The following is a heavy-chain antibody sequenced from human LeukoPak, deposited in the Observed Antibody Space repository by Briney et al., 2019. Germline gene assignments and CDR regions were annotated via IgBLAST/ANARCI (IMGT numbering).Heavy chain of an antibody. CDR1: GGSISSSSYY. V-gene: IGHV4-39*07. CDR2: IYYSGST. J-gene: IGHJ4*02. D-gene: IGHD6-6*01. CDR3: AREGGSSKVDY. Sequence: SETLSLTCTVSGGSISSSSYYWGWIRQPPGKGLEWIGSIYYSGSTYYNPSLKSRVTISVDTSKNQFSLKLSSVTAADTAVYYCAREGGSSKVDYWGQGTLVTVSS.